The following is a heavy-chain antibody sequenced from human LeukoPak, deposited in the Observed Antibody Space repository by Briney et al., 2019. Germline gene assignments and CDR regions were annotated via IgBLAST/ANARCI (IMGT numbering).Heavy chain of an antibody. Sequence: PSETLSLTCTVSGDSISSNNWWSWVRQPPGKGLEWIGEIYHGGSTHYNPSLKSQITISVDKSKNQFSLKLTSVTAADTAVYYCARATTPVTTFAYYFYMDVWGKGTTVTVSS. CDR2: IYHGGST. V-gene: IGHV4-4*02. CDR3: ARATTPVTTFAYYFYMDV. D-gene: IGHD4-17*01. CDR1: GDSISSNNW. J-gene: IGHJ6*03.